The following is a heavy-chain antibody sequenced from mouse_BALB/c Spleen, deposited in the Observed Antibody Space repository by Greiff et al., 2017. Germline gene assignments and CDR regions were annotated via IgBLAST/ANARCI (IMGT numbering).Heavy chain of an antibody. CDR3: ARSGRYDYALY. J-gene: IGHJ3*01. Sequence: QVQLKESGAELVRPGSSVKISCKASGYSFTSYWMHWVKQRPGQGLEWIGMIDPSDSETRLNQKFKDKATLTVDKSSSTAYMQLSSPTSEDSAVYYCARSGRYDYALYWGQGTLVTVSA. CDR1: GYSFTSYW. V-gene: IGHV1-52*01. CDR2: IDPSDSET. D-gene: IGHD2-4*01.